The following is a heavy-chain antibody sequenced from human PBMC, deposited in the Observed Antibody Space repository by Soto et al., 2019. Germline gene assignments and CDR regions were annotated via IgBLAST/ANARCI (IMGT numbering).Heavy chain of an antibody. D-gene: IGHD3-22*01. CDR2: ISGSGGGT. J-gene: IGHJ4*02. CDR1: GFTFGNYA. V-gene: IGHV3-23*01. CDR3: AKAYYYDSSGPYYFDY. Sequence: GGSLRLSCAASGFTFGNYAMTWVRQAPGKGLECVSRISGSGGGTYYADSVKGRFTISRDNSKNTLYLQMNSLRAEDTAVYYCAKAYYYDSSGPYYFDYWGQGTLVTVSS.